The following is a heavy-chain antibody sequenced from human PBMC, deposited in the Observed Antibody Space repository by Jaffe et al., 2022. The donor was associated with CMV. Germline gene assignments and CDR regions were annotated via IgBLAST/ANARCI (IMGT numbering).Heavy chain of an antibody. CDR2: IHHSGST. V-gene: IGHV4-4*02. CDR1: GGSINSNTW. J-gene: IGHJ4*02. Sequence: QVQLQESGPGLVKPWGTLSLTCAVSGGSINSNTWWSWVRQPPGKGLEWIGEIHHSGSTNYNPSLKSRVTISLDKSKNQFSLRLSSVTAADTAVFYCASKVNSGTYYFDYWGQGTLLTVSS. D-gene: IGHD1-26*01. CDR3: ASKVNSGTYYFDY.